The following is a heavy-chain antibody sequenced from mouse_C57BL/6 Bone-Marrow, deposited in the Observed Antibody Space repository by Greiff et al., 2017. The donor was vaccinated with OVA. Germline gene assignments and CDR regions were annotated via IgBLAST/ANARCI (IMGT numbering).Heavy chain of an antibody. J-gene: IGHJ3*01. CDR3: ARGLYYDYDPPFAY. Sequence: VKLQQPGAELVKPGASVKMSCKASGYTFTSYWITWVKQRPGQGLEWIGDIYPGSGSTNYNEKFKSKATLTVDTSSSTAYMQLSSLTSEDSAVYYCARGLYYDYDPPFAYWGQGTLVTVSA. CDR1: GYTFTSYW. D-gene: IGHD2-4*01. V-gene: IGHV1-55*01. CDR2: IYPGSGST.